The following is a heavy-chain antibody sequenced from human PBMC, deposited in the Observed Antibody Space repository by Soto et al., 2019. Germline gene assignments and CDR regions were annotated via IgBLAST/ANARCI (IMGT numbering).Heavy chain of an antibody. V-gene: IGHV4-34*01. J-gene: IGHJ6*02. CDR1: GGSFSGYY. D-gene: IGHD6-19*01. Sequence: NPSETLSLTCAVYGGSFSGYYWSWIRQPPGKGLEWIGEINHSGSTNYNPSLKSRVTISVDTSKNQFSLKLSSVTAADTAVYYCARLGQWLVRYYYYGMDVWGQGTTVTVSS. CDR3: ARLGQWLVRYYYYGMDV. CDR2: INHSGST.